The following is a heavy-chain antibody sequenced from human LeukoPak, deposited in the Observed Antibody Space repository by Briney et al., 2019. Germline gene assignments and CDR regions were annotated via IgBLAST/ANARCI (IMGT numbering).Heavy chain of an antibody. CDR3: ARGLTGSIVVVPAAIAGNWFDP. D-gene: IGHD2-2*01. J-gene: IGHJ5*02. CDR1: GVSFSGYY. CDR2: INHSGST. V-gene: IGHV4-34*01. Sequence: PSETLFLTCAVYGVSFSGYYWSWIRQPPGKGLEWIGEINHSGSTNYNPSLKSRVTISVDTSKNQFSLKLSSVTAADTAVYYCARGLTGSIVVVPAAIAGNWFDPWGQGTLVTVSS.